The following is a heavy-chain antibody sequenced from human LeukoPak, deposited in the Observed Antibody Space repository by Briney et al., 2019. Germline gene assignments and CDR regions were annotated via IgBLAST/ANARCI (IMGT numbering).Heavy chain of an antibody. D-gene: IGHD6-19*01. J-gene: IGHJ4*02. CDR1: GFTFSTLW. CDR3: ARPAVAGLRAGGYDY. CDR2: INQDESAK. V-gene: IGHV3-7*01. Sequence: PGGSLRLSCAASGFTFSTLWMSWVRQAPGRGLEWVANINQDESAKYYLNSVEGRFTVSRDNAKNSLYLQMNSLRDEDTAVYYCARPAVAGLRAGGYDYWGQGTLVTVSS.